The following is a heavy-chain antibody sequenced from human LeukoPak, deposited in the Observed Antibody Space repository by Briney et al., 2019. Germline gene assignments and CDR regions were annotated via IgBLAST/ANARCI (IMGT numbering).Heavy chain of an antibody. J-gene: IGHJ4*02. CDR2: INHSGST. V-gene: IGHV4-34*01. CDR1: GGSFSGYY. Sequence: PSETLSLTCAVYGGSFSGYYWRWIRQPPGKGLEWIGEINHSGSTNYNPSLKSRVTISVDTSKNQFSLKLSSVTAADTAVYYCARARCSGGSCLPNHFDYWGQGTLVTVSS. D-gene: IGHD2-15*01. CDR3: ARARCSGGSCLPNHFDY.